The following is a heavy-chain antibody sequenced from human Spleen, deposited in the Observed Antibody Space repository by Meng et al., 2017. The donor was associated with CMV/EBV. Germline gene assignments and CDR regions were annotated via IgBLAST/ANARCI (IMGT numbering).Heavy chain of an antibody. D-gene: IGHD3-10*01. CDR3: AKDPYSSGISGWFDP. V-gene: IGHV3-23*01. CDR2: ITGSGGMT. CDR1: GFTFSNSS. Sequence: SGFTFSNSSMTWIRHAPGKGLEWVSAITGSGGMTHYADPVKGRFTISRDNSKNTLYLQMNSLRGEDTAVYYCAKDPYSSGISGWFDPWGQGTLVTVSS. J-gene: IGHJ5*02.